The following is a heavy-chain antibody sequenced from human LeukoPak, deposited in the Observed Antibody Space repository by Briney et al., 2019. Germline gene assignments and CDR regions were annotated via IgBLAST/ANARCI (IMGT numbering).Heavy chain of an antibody. D-gene: IGHD3-9*01. Sequence: SETLSLTCTVSGGSISSYYWSWIRQPPGKGLEWIGYTHYSGSTDKNPSLWSRVTISVDTSKNQIFLKLSSVTAADTAVYYCGRRTFYDTLTGYKYWYFDLWGRGTLVTVSS. CDR2: THYSGST. CDR3: GRRTFYDTLTGYKYWYFDL. V-gene: IGHV4-59*01. CDR1: GGSISSYY. J-gene: IGHJ2*01.